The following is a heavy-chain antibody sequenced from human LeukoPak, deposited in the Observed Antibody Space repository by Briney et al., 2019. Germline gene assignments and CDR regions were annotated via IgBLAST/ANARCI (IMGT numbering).Heavy chain of an antibody. Sequence: ASVKVSCKASGYTFTGYYMHWVRQAPGQGVEWMAWINPNSGGTNYAQKFQGRVTMTRDTSISTAYMELSRLRSNDTAVYYCASSGSYFPLFDYWGQGTLVTVSS. CDR1: GYTFTGYY. D-gene: IGHD1-26*01. V-gene: IGHV1-2*02. J-gene: IGHJ4*02. CDR3: ASSGSYFPLFDY. CDR2: INPNSGGT.